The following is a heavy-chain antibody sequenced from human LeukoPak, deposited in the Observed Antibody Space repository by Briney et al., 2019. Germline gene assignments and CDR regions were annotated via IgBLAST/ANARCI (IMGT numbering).Heavy chain of an antibody. J-gene: IGHJ4*02. CDR1: GFTLSSLG. Sequence: PGGSLRLSCAASGFTLSSLGMHWVRQAPGKGLEWVSSLSPTRYYIYHGDSVKGRFTISRDHAENSMYMQMNSLRAEDTAVYFCAREIRGEGFDYWGQGTLVTVSS. V-gene: IGHV3-21*01. D-gene: IGHD5-12*01. CDR2: LSPTRYYI. CDR3: AREIRGEGFDY.